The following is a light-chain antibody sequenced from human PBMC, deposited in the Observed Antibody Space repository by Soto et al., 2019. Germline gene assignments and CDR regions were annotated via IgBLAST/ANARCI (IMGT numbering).Light chain of an antibody. Sequence: DIQMTQSPSSLSASVGDRVTITCQASHDITSYLNWYQHKPGKAPKLLIYGASILEAGVPSRFSGSGSGTDFTFTISSLQPEDVATYDCQKYDYLPIFGPGTTVDFK. J-gene: IGKJ3*01. CDR2: GAS. V-gene: IGKV1-33*01. CDR3: QKYDYLPI. CDR1: HDITSY.